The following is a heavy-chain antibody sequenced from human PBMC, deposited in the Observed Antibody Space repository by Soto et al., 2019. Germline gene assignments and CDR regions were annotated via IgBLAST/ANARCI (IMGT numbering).Heavy chain of an antibody. CDR2: IYPGDSDT. J-gene: IGHJ4*02. CDR3: ARVCGNCYRSFHY. V-gene: IGHV5-51*01. CDR1: GYSFTNYC. Sequence: EVQLVPSGAEVKKPGAALKISCRVSGYSFTNYCIDWVRQMPGKGLESMGIIYPGDSDTRYSPSFQDPVTTSADKSIRTAYLQWSSLKASDTAMYYCARVCGNCYRSFHYWGQGTLVTVSS. D-gene: IGHD2-21*01.